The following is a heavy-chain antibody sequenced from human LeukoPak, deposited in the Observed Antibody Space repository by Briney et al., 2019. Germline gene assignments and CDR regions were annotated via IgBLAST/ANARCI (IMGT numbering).Heavy chain of an antibody. CDR3: ARGIVVVPAATGYYYYYMDV. Sequence: PSDTLSLTCTVSGGSISSGSYYWSWIRQPAGKGLEWIGRIYTSGSTNYNPSLKSRVTISVDTSKNQFSLKRSSVTAADTAVYYCARGIVVVPAATGYYYYYMDVWGKGTTVTVSS. D-gene: IGHD2-2*01. CDR1: GGSISSGSYY. V-gene: IGHV4-61*02. J-gene: IGHJ6*03. CDR2: IYTSGST.